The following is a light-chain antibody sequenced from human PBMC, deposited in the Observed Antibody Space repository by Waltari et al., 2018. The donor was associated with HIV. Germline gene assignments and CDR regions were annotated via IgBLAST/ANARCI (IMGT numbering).Light chain of an antibody. CDR2: KND. J-gene: IGLJ2*01. CDR3: ATWDDSLTGL. CDR1: SSNIGSNN. V-gene: IGLV1-47*01. Sequence: QSVLTQPPSASATPGQRVTISCSGSSSNIGSNNVCWYQQLPGTAPKLLIYKNDQRPSGVPVRFSGSKSGTSASLAISGLRSEDEADYYCATWDDSLTGLFGGGTKLTVL.